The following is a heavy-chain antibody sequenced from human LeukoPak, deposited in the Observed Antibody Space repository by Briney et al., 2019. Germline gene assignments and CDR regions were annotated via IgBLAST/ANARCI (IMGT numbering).Heavy chain of an antibody. Sequence: GGSLRLSCAASGFTFSSYWMSWVRQAPGKGLEWVANIKQDGSEKYYVDSVKGRFAISRDNAKNSLYLQMNSLRAEDTAVYYCARVTGYCSGGSCYFSFDYWGQGTLVTVSS. J-gene: IGHJ4*02. CDR2: IKQDGSEK. D-gene: IGHD2-15*01. CDR1: GFTFSSYW. CDR3: ARVTGYCSGGSCYFSFDY. V-gene: IGHV3-7*01.